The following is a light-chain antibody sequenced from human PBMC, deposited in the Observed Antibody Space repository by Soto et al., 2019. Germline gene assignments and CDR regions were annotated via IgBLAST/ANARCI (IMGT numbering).Light chain of an antibody. Sequence: QSVLTQSPSASASLGASVKLTCTLSSGYSTYAIAWHQQQSGKGPRFLMKINYDGTHSKGDGFFDRFSGSSSGAERHLTIYSHQSEDEADYYCQSLGTGIQVFGGGTKVTVL. CDR3: QSLGTGIQV. J-gene: IGLJ3*02. V-gene: IGLV4-69*01. CDR2: INYDGTH. CDR1: SGYSTYA.